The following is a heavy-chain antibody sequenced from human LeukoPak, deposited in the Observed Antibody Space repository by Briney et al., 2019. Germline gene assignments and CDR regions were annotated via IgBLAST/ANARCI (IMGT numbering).Heavy chain of an antibody. CDR3: ARTLRGGRAFDI. V-gene: IGHV3-21*01. J-gene: IGHJ3*02. CDR2: ISSSSSYI. Sequence: PGGSLRLSCAASGFTFSSYSMNWVRQAPGKGLEWVSSISSSSSYIYYADSVKGRFTISRDNAKNSLYLQMNSLRAEDTAVYYCARTLRGGRAFDIWGQGTMVTVSS. CDR1: GFTFSSYS. D-gene: IGHD3-10*01.